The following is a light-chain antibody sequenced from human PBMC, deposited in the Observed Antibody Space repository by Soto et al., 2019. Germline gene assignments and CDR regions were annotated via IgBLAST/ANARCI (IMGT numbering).Light chain of an antibody. J-gene: IGKJ1*01. CDR1: QGISTF. V-gene: IGKV1-8*01. CDR3: QQYYDYPRT. Sequence: AIRMTQSPSSFSASPGDRVTVTCRASQGISTFLAWYQQRPGKAPKFLMHAASTLHTGVPSRFSGRGSGTNFTLTINGLQSEDFATYYCQQYYDYPRTFGQGTKVEI. CDR2: AAS.